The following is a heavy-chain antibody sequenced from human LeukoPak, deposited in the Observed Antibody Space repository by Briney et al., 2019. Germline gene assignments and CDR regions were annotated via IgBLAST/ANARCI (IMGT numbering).Heavy chain of an antibody. CDR3: ARPRGEAFDI. D-gene: IGHD3-16*01. J-gene: IGHJ3*02. Sequence: SETLSLTCTVSGGSITNYYWSWIRQPPGKGLEWIGYIYHSGRTNYNPSLKSRVTISVDTSKNQFSLKLSSVTAADTAVYYCARPRGEAFDIWGQGTMVTVSS. CDR2: IYHSGRT. CDR1: GGSITNYY. V-gene: IGHV4-59*01.